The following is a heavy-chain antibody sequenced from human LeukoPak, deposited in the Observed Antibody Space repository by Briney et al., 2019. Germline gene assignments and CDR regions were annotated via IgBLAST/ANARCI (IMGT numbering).Heavy chain of an antibody. J-gene: IGHJ4*02. D-gene: IGHD6-19*01. CDR1: GYTFTSYD. V-gene: IGHV1-8*01. Sequence: ASVKISCKASGYTFTSYDINWVRQATGQGLEWMGWMNPNSGNTGYAQKFQGRVTMTRNTSISTAYMELSSLRSEDTAVYYCARGSIAVNRGSLFDYWGQGTLVTVSS. CDR2: MNPNSGNT. CDR3: ARGSIAVNRGSLFDY.